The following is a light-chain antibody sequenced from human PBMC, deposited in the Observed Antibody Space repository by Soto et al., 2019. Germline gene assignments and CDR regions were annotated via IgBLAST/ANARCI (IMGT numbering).Light chain of an antibody. CDR2: DVT. CDR1: ISDVGFYAR. V-gene: IGLV2-18*02. CDR3: SSYAGSNTLYV. J-gene: IGLJ1*01. Sequence: QSALTQPPSVSGSPGQSVTISCTGTISDVGFYARVSWYQQPPGTAPKLLIYDVTNRPSGVPDRFSGSQSGKTASLTISGLQAGDEADYYCSSYAGSNTLYVFGTGTKLTVL.